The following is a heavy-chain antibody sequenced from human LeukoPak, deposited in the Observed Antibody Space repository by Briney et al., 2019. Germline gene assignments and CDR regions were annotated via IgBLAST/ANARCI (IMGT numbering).Heavy chain of an antibody. D-gene: IGHD3-22*01. V-gene: IGHV3-30*02. CDR2: IRYDGSNK. J-gene: IGHJ3*02. CDR3: AKDYYDSPDAFDI. CDR1: GFTFSSYG. Sequence: GGSLRLSCAAPGFTFSSYGMHWVRQAPGKGLEWVAFIRYDGSNKYYADSVKGRFTISRDNSKNTLYLQMNSLRAEDTAVYYCAKDYYDSPDAFDIWGQGTMVTVSS.